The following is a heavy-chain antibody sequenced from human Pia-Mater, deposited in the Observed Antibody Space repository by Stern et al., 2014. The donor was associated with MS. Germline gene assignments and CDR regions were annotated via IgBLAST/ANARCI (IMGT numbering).Heavy chain of an antibody. D-gene: IGHD3-9*01. CDR3: ARDGRHTDNYGLDV. Sequence: QDQLVQSGAEVKKPGSSVKVSCKASGGTFNVYAINWLRQAPGQGLEWMGGIIPNFGTANYAQKFQGRVTIAADESTRTSSMQLSSMRYDDTAVYYCARDGRHTDNYGLDVWGQGTTVTVSS. CDR1: GGTFNVYA. CDR2: IIPNFGTA. V-gene: IGHV1-69*12. J-gene: IGHJ6*02.